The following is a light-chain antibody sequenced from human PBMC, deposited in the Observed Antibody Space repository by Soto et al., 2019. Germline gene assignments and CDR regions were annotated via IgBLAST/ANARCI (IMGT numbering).Light chain of an antibody. J-gene: IGKJ1*01. Sequence: EIVLTQSPGTLSLSPGERATLSCRASQSVGSTYLAWYQQKPGQAPRLLIYGPSSRATGIPDRFSGSGSGTDFTLAISRLEPEDFAVYYCQHYGSSSWTFGQGTKVEIK. CDR2: GPS. V-gene: IGKV3-20*01. CDR3: QHYGSSSWT. CDR1: QSVGSTY.